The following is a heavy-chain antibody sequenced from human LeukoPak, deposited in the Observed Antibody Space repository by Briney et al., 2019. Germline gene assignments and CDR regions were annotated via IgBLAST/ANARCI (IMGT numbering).Heavy chain of an antibody. CDR3: AREGRIAVAGSSRYYFDY. Sequence: SQTLSLTCAISGDSVSSNSAAWNWIRQSPSRGLEWLGRRYYRSKWYNDYAVSVKSRITINPDTSKNQFSLQLNSVTPEDTAVYYCAREGRIAVAGSSRYYFDYWGQGTLVTVSS. V-gene: IGHV6-1*01. CDR2: RYYRSKWYN. CDR1: GDSVSSNSAA. J-gene: IGHJ4*02. D-gene: IGHD6-19*01.